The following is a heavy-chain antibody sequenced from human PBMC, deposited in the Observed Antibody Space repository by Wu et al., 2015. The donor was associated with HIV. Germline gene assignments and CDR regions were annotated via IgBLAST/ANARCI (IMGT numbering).Heavy chain of an antibody. D-gene: IGHD6-19*01. Sequence: QVQLVQSVTEVKKPGASVKVSCKASGYTFTSYDINWVRQATGQGLEWMGWMNPNSGNTGYAQKFQGRVTMTRNTSIRTAYMELSSLRSDDTAIYYCARQKAYSNGWYIYDFWGQGTLVTVSS. CDR3: ARQKAYSNGWYIYDF. J-gene: IGHJ4*02. CDR2: MNPNSGNT. V-gene: IGHV1-8*01. CDR1: GYTFTSYD.